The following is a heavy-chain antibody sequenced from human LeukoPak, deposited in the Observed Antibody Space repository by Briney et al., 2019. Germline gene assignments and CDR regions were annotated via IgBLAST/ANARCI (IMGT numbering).Heavy chain of an antibody. CDR1: GFTFKNYG. D-gene: IGHD3-10*01. V-gene: IGHV3-30*18. J-gene: IGHJ4*02. CDR3: AKDWGFQYASGSYCDY. CDR2: ISHDGSNK. Sequence: GGSLRLSCEASGFTFKNYGIHWVRQAPGKGLEWVAVISHDGSNKYYADSVRGRLSVSRDSSRNTLYLQMNSLRAEDTAVYYCAKDWGFQYASGSYCDYWGQGTQVTVSS.